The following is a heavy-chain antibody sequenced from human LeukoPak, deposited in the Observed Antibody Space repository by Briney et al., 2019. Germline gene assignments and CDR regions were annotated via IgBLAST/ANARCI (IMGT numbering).Heavy chain of an antibody. CDR3: ARHVHIVYCSTTSCPFDY. D-gene: IGHD2-2*01. CDR1: GGSISSSSYY. V-gene: IGHV4-39*01. J-gene: IGHJ4*02. CDR2: IFYSGST. Sequence: PSETLSLTCTVSGGSISSSSYYWGWIRQPPGKGLECIGNIFYSGSTYYNPSLKSRVTISVDTSKNHFSLKLSSVTAADTAVYYCARHVHIVYCSTTSCPFDYWGQGTLVTVSS.